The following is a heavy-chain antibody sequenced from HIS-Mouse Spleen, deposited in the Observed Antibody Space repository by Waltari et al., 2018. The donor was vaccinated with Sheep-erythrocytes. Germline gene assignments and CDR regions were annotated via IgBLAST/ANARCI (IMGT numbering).Heavy chain of an antibody. J-gene: IGHJ3*02. CDR2: IYPGDSDT. Sequence: EVQLVQSGAAVKQPGESLKISCKGSGYRITSHWIGWVRQMPGKGLEWMGIIYPGDSDTRYSPSFQGQFTISADKSISTAYLQWSSLKASDTAMYYCARRTYYDFWSGYYTDAFDIWGQGTMVTVSS. V-gene: IGHV5-51*03. CDR3: ARRTYYDFWSGYYTDAFDI. D-gene: IGHD3-3*01. CDR1: GYRITSHW.